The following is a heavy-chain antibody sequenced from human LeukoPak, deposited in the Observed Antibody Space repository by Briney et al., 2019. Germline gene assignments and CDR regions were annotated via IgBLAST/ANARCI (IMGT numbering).Heavy chain of an antibody. CDR3: ARGYDSSGFFDY. CDR2: IIPMFHTA. Sequence: GASVKVSCKASGGTFSSYAVSWVRQAPGQGLEWMGGIIPMFHTAIYAQRFQGRVTITADKSTSTAYMELSSLRSDDTAVYYCARGYDSSGFFDYWGQGTLVTVSS. V-gene: IGHV1-69*06. CDR1: GGTFSSYA. J-gene: IGHJ4*02. D-gene: IGHD3-22*01.